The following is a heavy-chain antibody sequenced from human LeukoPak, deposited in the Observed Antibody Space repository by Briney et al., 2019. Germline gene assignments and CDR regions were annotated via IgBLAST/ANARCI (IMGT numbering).Heavy chain of an antibody. CDR1: GLTFSSLS. V-gene: IGHV3-30-3*01. CDR2: ISPDGSDR. CDR3: VREPGPGYFDY. Sequence: GGPLRLSCAVSGLTFSSLSMHWVRQAPGKGLGWVAVISPDGSDRHYTDSVKGRFTISRDNSRNTLYLQMDSLRADDTAVYYCVREPGPGYFDYWGQGTLVTVSS. D-gene: IGHD6-13*01. J-gene: IGHJ4*02.